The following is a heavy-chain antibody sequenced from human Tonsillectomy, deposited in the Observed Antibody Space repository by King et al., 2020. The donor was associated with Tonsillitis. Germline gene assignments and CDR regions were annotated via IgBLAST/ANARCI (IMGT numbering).Heavy chain of an antibody. Sequence: VQLVESGGGLVQPGGSLRLSCAASGVTFSSYAMSWVRQAPGKGLEWVSTIAGTGGSTYYADPVKGRFTISRDNSKNTLYLQMNSLRAEDTAVYYCAKGGKRGSVDYWGQGTLVTVSS. J-gene: IGHJ4*02. V-gene: IGHV3-23*04. D-gene: IGHD1-26*01. CDR3: AKGGKRGSVDY. CDR2: IAGTGGST. CDR1: GVTFSSYA.